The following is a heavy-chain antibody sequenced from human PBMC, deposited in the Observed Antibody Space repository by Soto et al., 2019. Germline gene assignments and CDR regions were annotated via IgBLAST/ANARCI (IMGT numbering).Heavy chain of an antibody. CDR1: GFTFSSYA. Sequence: EVQLLESGGGLVQPGGSLRLSCAASGFTFSSYAMSWVRQAPGKGLEWVSAISGSGGSTYYADSVKGRFTISRDNSKNKLYMQLNSLIAEDTAVYYCAKGRGGSGVVMVYVTHYYYYMDVWGKVTTVTVSS. V-gene: IGHV3-23*01. D-gene: IGHD2-8*01. CDR3: AKGRGGSGVVMVYVTHYYYYMDV. CDR2: ISGSGGST. J-gene: IGHJ6*03.